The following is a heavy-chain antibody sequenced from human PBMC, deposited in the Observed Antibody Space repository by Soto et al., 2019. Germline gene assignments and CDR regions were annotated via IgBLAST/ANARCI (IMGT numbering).Heavy chain of an antibody. J-gene: IGHJ3*02. CDR1: GGTFSSYA. CDR3: AGDRTHYDSSHGAFDI. D-gene: IGHD3-22*01. Sequence: SVKVSCKASGGTFSSYAISWVRQAPGQGFEWMGGIIPIFGTANSAQKFQCRGTITADEAPRTAYMELSSLRSEATAVYYCAGDRTHYDSSHGAFDIWGQGTIVTVSS. CDR2: IIPIFGTA. V-gene: IGHV1-69*13.